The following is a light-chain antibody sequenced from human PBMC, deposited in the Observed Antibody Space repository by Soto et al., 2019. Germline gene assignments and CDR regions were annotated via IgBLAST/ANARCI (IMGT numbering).Light chain of an antibody. Sequence: QSALTQPASVSGSPGQSITISCTGTSSDVGGYNYVSWYQQHPDKAPQLMIYDVTNRPSGVSDRFSGSKSGNTASLTISGLQAEDEADYYCSSYTSSSTYVFGTGTKLTVL. CDR2: DVT. J-gene: IGLJ1*01. V-gene: IGLV2-14*01. CDR3: SSYTSSSTYV. CDR1: SSDVGGYNY.